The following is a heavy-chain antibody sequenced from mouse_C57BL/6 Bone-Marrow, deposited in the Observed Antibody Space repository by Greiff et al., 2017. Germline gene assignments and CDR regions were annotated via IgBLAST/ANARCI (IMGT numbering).Heavy chain of an antibody. V-gene: IGHV5-15*01. D-gene: IGHD2-3*01. J-gene: IGHJ4*01. CDR3: ARWLLRAMDY. CDR1: GFTFSDYG. Sequence: EVKLMESGGGLVQPGGSLKLSCAASGFTFSDYGMAWVRQAPRKGPEWVAFISNLAYSIYYADTVTGRFTISREDAKNTLSLEMRSLRSEDTAMYYCARWLLRAMDYWGQGTSVTVSS. CDR2: ISNLAYSI.